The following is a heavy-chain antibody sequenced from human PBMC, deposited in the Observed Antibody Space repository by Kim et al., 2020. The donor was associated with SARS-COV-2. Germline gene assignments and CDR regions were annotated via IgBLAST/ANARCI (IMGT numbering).Heavy chain of an antibody. Sequence: PSLTGRVTISSDTSQNQFSLKLTSVTAADTAVYYCVRGGGSRFDSWGRGNLVTVSS. CDR3: VRGGGSRFDS. D-gene: IGHD3-16*01. V-gene: IGHV4-34*01. J-gene: IGHJ2*01.